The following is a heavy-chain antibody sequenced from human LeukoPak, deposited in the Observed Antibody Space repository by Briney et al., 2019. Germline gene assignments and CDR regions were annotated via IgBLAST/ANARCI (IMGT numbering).Heavy chain of an antibody. Sequence: SETLSLTCTVSGGSISSGSYYWNWIRQPAGKGLEWIGRIYTSGSTNYNPSLKSRVTISVDTSKNQFSLKLSSVTAADTAVYYCARVVGPSGTPRSHFDYWGQGTLVTVSS. CDR1: GGSISSGSYY. V-gene: IGHV4-61*02. CDR2: IYTSGST. D-gene: IGHD6-19*01. CDR3: ARVVGPSGTPRSHFDY. J-gene: IGHJ4*02.